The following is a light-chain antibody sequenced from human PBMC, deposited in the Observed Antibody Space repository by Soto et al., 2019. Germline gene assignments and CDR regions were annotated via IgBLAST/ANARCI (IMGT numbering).Light chain of an antibody. Sequence: QSVLTQPPSASGSPGQSVTISCTGTNSDVGGYNYVSWYQQYPGKAPKLIIYEVNERPSGVPDRFSGSKSGNTASLTVSGLQTGVEADYSCSSYAGSNGYVFGPGPKATVL. CDR1: NSDVGGYNY. V-gene: IGLV2-8*01. J-gene: IGLJ1*01. CDR3: SSYAGSNGYV. CDR2: EVN.